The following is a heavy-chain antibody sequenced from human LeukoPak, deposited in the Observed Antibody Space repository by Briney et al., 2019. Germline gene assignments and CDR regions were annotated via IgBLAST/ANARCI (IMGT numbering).Heavy chain of an antibody. CDR3: ARYDYGDALDV. J-gene: IGHJ3*01. CDR2: IVPIVDVT. D-gene: IGHD4-17*01. CDR1: GYTFTSYG. V-gene: IGHV1-69*04. Sequence: SVKVSCKASGYTFTSYGISWVRQAPGQGLEWMGRIVPIVDVTNHAPKFQGRIKITADKATTTAFMELTSLGFEDTAVYYCARYDYGDALDVWGQGTLVTV.